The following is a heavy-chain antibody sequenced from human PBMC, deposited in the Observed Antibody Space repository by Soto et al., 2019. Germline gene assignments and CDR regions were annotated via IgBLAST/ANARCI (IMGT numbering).Heavy chain of an antibody. J-gene: IGHJ6*02. D-gene: IGHD2-15*01. CDR3: AKDLSGERWYYDALDV. Sequence: SLRLSCEVSGFTFSTHGMHWVRQAPGKGLEWVAGTSYDGTNKYYARSVQGRFTISRENSMKTLYLQMNSLRTEGTAVYYCAKDLSGERWYYDALDVWGQGTTVTVSS. CDR1: GFTFSTHG. CDR2: TSYDGTNK. V-gene: IGHV3-30*18.